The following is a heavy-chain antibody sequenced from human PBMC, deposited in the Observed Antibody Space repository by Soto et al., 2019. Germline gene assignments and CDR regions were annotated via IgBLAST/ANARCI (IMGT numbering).Heavy chain of an antibody. J-gene: IGHJ4*02. Sequence: GGARRLSCSASVFTFSSYWMHWVRQAPGKWLVWVSRINGDGTTTGYADFVKVRFSISRDSAKNTLYLQMNSLRAEDTAVYYCVRDLSVTTKFDYWGQGTLVTAPQ. CDR2: INGDGTTT. CDR1: VFTFSSYW. CDR3: VRDLSVTTKFDY. V-gene: IGHV3-74*01. D-gene: IGHD4-17*01.